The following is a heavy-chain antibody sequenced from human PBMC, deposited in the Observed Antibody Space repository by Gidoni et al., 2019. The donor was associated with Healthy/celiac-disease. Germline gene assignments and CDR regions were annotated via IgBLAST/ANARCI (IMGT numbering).Heavy chain of an antibody. J-gene: IGHJ6*02. CDR2: IGTAGDT. D-gene: IGHD6-19*01. V-gene: IGHV3-13*04. CDR1: GFTFSSYD. Sequence: EVQLVESGGGLVQPGGSLRLSCAASGFTFSSYDMHWVHQAPGKGLEWVSAIGTAGDTYYPGSVKGRFTSSRENAKNSLYLQMNSLRAGDTAVYYCARARGASGWAQTRAYYYYYGMDVWGQGTTVTVSS. CDR3: ARARGASGWAQTRAYYYYYGMDV.